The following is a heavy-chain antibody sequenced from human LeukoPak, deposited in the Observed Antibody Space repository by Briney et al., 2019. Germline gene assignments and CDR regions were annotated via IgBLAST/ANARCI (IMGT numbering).Heavy chain of an antibody. Sequence: GGSLRLSCAAYGFTFSSYRMSWVRQAPGKGLEWVANIKQDGSEKYYVDSVKGRFTIFRDNAKNSLYLQMNSLRAEDTAVYYCATGSYSTHDAFDIWGQGTMVTVSS. D-gene: IGHD1-26*01. J-gene: IGHJ3*02. V-gene: IGHV3-7*01. CDR1: GFTFSSYR. CDR2: IKQDGSEK. CDR3: ATGSYSTHDAFDI.